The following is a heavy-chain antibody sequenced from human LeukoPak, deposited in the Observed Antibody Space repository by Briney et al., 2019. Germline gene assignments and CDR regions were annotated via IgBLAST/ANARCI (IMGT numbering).Heavy chain of an antibody. Sequence: GGSLRLSCAASGFTFSDYYMRWIRQAPGKGLEWVSYISSSRRYTNYADSVKGRFTISRDNAKNSLYPQMNSLRAEDTAVYYCARDKGGSYYLDYWGQGTLVTVSS. V-gene: IGHV3-11*06. CDR2: ISSSRRYT. CDR1: GFTFSDYY. J-gene: IGHJ4*02. CDR3: ARDKGGSYYLDY. D-gene: IGHD1-26*01.